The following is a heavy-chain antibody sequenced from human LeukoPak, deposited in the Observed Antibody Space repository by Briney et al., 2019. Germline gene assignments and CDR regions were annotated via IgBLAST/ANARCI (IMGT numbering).Heavy chain of an antibody. Sequence: SQTLSLTCTVSGGSISSGGYYWSWIRQHPGKGLEWIGYIYYSGSTYYNPSLKSRVTISVDTSENQFSLKLSSVTAADTAVYYCARDRRIVVVPAAIGDLQDGYYYYGMDVWGKGTTVTVSS. CDR3: ARDRRIVVVPAAIGDLQDGYYYYGMDV. V-gene: IGHV4-31*03. D-gene: IGHD2-2*01. J-gene: IGHJ6*04. CDR2: IYYSGST. CDR1: GGSISSGGYY.